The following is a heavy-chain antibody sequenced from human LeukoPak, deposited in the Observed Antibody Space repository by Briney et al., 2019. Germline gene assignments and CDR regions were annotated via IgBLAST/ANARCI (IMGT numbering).Heavy chain of an antibody. CDR3: ARSFWYGSGYPNYFDY. CDR1: GGSISSYY. V-gene: IGHV4-59*01. Sequence: PSETLSLTCTVSGGSISSYYWSWIRQPPGKGLEWIGYIYYSGSTNYNPSLKSRVTISVDTSKNQFSLKLSSVTAADPAVHYCARSFWYGSGYPNYFDYWGQGTLVTVSS. CDR2: IYYSGST. J-gene: IGHJ4*02. D-gene: IGHD3-22*01.